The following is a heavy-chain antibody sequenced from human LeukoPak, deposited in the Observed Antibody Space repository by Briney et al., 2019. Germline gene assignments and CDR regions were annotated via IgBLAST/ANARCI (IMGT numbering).Heavy chain of an antibody. J-gene: IGHJ5*02. CDR2: ISSSSSYI. Sequence: PGGSLRLSCAASGFTFSSYSMNWVRQAPGKGLEWVSSISSSSSYIYYADSVKGRFTISRDNAKNSLYLQMNSLRAEDTAVYYCARDLEYGGSSRYGAFFPQNNWFDPWGQGTLVTVSS. CDR3: ARDLEYGGSSRYGAFFPQNNWFDP. CDR1: GFTFSSYS. V-gene: IGHV3-21*01. D-gene: IGHD6-13*01.